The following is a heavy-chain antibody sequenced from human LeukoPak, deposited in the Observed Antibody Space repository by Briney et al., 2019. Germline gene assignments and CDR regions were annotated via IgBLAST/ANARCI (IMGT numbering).Heavy chain of an antibody. J-gene: IGHJ4*02. CDR1: GFTFSSYA. CDR3: AKGRYSSSWYCDY. Sequence: GGSLRLSCAASGFTFSSYAMNWVRQAPGKGPEWVSVISGSGGSTYSADSVKGRFTISRDNSKNTLYLQMNSLRAEDTAVYYCAKGRYSSSWYCDYWGQGTLVTVSS. D-gene: IGHD6-13*01. CDR2: ISGSGGST. V-gene: IGHV3-23*01.